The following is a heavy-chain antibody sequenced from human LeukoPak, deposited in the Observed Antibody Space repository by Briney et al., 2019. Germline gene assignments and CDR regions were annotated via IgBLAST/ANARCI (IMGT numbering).Heavy chain of an antibody. J-gene: IGHJ3*02. D-gene: IGHD3-22*01. CDR3: ARDASSGYGPLHAFDI. CDR2: ISSSSSYI. V-gene: IGHV3-21*01. CDR1: GFTVSSYS. Sequence: PGGSLRLSCAASGFTVSSYSINWVRQAPGKGLEWVSSISSSSSYIYYADSVKGRFTISRDNAKNSLYLQMNSLRAEDTAVYYCARDASSGYGPLHAFDIWGQGTMVTVSS.